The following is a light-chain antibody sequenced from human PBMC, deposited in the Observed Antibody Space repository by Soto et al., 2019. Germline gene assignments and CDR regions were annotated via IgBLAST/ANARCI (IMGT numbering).Light chain of an antibody. CDR2: GAS. V-gene: IGKV1-9*01. CDR1: QGVRSY. J-gene: IGKJ1*01. CDR3: HQVYTYPRT. Sequence: IQLTQSPSSLSASVGDRVTITCRASQGVRSYLAWFQQRPGKAPKLLIFGASTLQNGVPARFSGGGFGTEFTLPITSLQPEDFATYYCHQVYTYPRTFGHGTKVEIK.